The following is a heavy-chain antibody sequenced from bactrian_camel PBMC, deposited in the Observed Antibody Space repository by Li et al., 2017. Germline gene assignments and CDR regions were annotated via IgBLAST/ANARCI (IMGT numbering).Heavy chain of an antibody. J-gene: IGHJ4*01. CDR1: GFTRTTYC. Sequence: HVQLVESGGDSVQAGGALKLSCEVSGFTRTTYCMGWFRHTPGKPREGVAVLDKNVYGGTRYEDSVRGRFTISRDNAKNILYLQMNSLKDEDTAMYYCAAATTPYTCSIGRPFNYWGQGTQVTVS. D-gene: IGHD1*01. CDR2: LDKNVYGGT. CDR3: AAATTPYTCSIGRPFNY. V-gene: IGHV3S6*01.